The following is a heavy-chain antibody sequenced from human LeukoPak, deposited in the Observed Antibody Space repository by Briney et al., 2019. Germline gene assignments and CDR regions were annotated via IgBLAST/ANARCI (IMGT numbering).Heavy chain of an antibody. CDR1: GGSISSGGYS. CDR2: IYHSGST. CDR3: ARGKPAFDL. Sequence: PSETLSLTCAVSGGSISSGGYSWSWIRQPPGEGLEWIGYIYHSGSTYYNPSLKSRVTISVDRSKNQFSLKLSSVTAADTAVYYCARGKPAFDLWGRGTLVTVSS. J-gene: IGHJ2*01. V-gene: IGHV4-30-2*01.